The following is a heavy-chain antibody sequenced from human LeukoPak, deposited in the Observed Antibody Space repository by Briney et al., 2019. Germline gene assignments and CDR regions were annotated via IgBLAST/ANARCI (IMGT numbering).Heavy chain of an antibody. J-gene: IGHJ4*02. D-gene: IGHD3-10*01. V-gene: IGHV4-59*01. CDR1: GGSISDYY. CDR2: IYYSGST. CDR3: ARGKGLYYYGSGSFDY. Sequence: SETLSLTCTVSGGSISDYYWSWIRQPPGRGLEWIGYIYYSGSTNYNPSLKSRVTISVDTSKNQFSLKLGSVTAADTAVYYCARGKGLYYYGSGSFDYWGQGTLVTVSS.